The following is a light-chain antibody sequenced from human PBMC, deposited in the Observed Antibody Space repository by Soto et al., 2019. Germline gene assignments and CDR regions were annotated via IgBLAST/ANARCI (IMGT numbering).Light chain of an antibody. V-gene: IGKV3-20*01. CDR3: QQYHNWPA. J-gene: IGKJ1*01. CDR2: GAS. Sequence: EIVLTQSPGTLSLSPGERATLSCRASQSVSNNYLAWYQQKPGQAPRLLIYGASNRATGIPDRFSGSGSGTDFTLTISRLQPEDFATYYCQQYHNWPAFGQGTKVDIK. CDR1: QSVSNNY.